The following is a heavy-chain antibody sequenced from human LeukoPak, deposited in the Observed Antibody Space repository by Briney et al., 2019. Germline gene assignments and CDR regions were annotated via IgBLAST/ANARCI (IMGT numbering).Heavy chain of an antibody. CDR3: ARDDGPAAGLYYFHY. J-gene: IGHJ4*02. D-gene: IGHD6-13*01. CDR1: GYTFTSYG. V-gene: IGHV1-69*05. Sequence: ASVKVSCKASGYTFTSYGISWVRQAPGQGLEWMGGIIPIFGTANYAQKFQGRVTMTRDMSTSTVYMELSSLRSDDTAVYYCARDDGPAAGLYYFHYWGQGTLVTVSS. CDR2: IIPIFGTA.